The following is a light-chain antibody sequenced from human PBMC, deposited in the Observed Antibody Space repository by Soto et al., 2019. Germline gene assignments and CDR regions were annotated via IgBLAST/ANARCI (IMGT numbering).Light chain of an antibody. Sequence: QSVLTQPASVSGTPGQSITISCSGTSTDIGSYNHVAWYQQFPGKSPNLMIYAISERPPGVSDRFSGSKSGITASLTISGLQTEDEAYYCCISYADRQSYLFGTGTKLTVL. V-gene: IGLV2-14*03. J-gene: IGLJ1*01. CDR1: STDIGSYNH. CDR3: ISYADRQSYL. CDR2: AIS.